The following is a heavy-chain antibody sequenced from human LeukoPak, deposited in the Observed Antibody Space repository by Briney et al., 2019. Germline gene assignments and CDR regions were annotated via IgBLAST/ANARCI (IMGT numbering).Heavy chain of an antibody. V-gene: IGHV4-34*01. Sequence: SETLSLTCAVYGGSFSGYYWSWIRQPPGKGLEWIGEINHSGSTNYNPSLKSRVTISVDTSKNQFSLKLSSVTAADTAVYYCARSRYYYDSSGYYSDYWGQGTLVTVSS. CDR1: GGSFSGYY. CDR3: ARSRYYYDSSGYYSDY. J-gene: IGHJ4*02. D-gene: IGHD3-22*01. CDR2: INHSGST.